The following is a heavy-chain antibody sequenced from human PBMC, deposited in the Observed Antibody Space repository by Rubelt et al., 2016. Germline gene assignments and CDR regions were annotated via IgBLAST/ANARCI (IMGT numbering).Heavy chain of an antibody. D-gene: IGHD3/OR15-3a*01. J-gene: IGHJ4*02. Sequence: QVQLVQSGAEVKKPGASVKVSCKASGYTFTSYAMHWVRQAAGHRPEWMGWINPGTGNTKFYQGFQGRITIARDTSTNTAYMELNSLTSEDTALYYCARETRLDWDYWGQGTLVTVSS. CDR3: ARETRLDWDY. CDR1: GYTFTSYA. V-gene: IGHV1-3*01. CDR2: INPGTGNT.